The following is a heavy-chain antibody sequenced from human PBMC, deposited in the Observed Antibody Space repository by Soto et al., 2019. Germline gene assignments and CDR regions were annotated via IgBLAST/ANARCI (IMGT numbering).Heavy chain of an antibody. CDR3: AKDGRLGQFGL. V-gene: IGHV3-74*01. J-gene: IGHJ4*02. D-gene: IGHD1-26*01. CDR1: GFTLRGYW. CDR2: INSDGSST. Sequence: EVQLVESGGGLVQPGGSLRLFCAASGFTLRGYWMHWVRQAPGKGLVWVSRINSDGSSTSYADSVKGRFTISRDNAKNTLYPPMNSSRAEDTAVYYCAKDGRLGQFGLWGQGTLV.